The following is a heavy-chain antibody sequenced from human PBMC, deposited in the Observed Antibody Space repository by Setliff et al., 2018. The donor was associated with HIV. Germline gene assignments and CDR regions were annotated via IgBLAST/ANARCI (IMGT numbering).Heavy chain of an antibody. V-gene: IGHV4-59*01. D-gene: IGHD3-22*01. CDR3: ARTLSNYYDTSGSPDWYFDL. CDR1: GGSFSSYY. J-gene: IGHJ2*01. Sequence: SETLSLTCTVSGGSFSSYYWSWIRQPPGKGLEWIGYIYYSGSTNYNPSLKSRVTISVDTSKNHLSLKLSSVTAADTAVYYCARTLSNYYDTSGSPDWYFDLWGRGTLVT. CDR2: IYYSGST.